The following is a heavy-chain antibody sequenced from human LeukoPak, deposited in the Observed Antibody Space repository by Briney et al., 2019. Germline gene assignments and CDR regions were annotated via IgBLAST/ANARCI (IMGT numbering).Heavy chain of an antibody. V-gene: IGHV3-30*18. D-gene: IGHD3-10*01. Sequence: GGSLRLSCVASGFTFSRYGMNGVREAPGKGLEGVAVISYDGYSKYYADPVKVRFTISSDNSKGTLFLQLTRLRGEDTALYYCAKDRYGSGTNGMDVWGQGTPVTVSS. CDR2: ISYDGYSK. CDR3: AKDRYGSGTNGMDV. J-gene: IGHJ6*02. CDR1: GFTFSRYG.